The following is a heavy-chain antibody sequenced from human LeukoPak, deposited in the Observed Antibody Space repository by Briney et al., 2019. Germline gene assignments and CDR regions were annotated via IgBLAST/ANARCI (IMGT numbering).Heavy chain of an antibody. CDR1: GFTFDDYA. V-gene: IGHV3-9*01. D-gene: IGHD1-26*01. CDR3: ARRVAGSYSD. J-gene: IGHJ4*02. CDR2: ISWNSGSI. Sequence: GGSLRLSCAASGFTFDDYAIHWVRQAPGKGLEWVSGISWNSGSIGYADSVKGRFTISRDNSKNTLFFQMNSLGADDTAVYYCARRVAGSYSDWGQGTLVTVSS.